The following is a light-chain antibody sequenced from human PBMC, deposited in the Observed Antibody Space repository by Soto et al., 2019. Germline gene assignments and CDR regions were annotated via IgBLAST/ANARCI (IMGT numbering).Light chain of an antibody. CDR2: GAS. Sequence: EIVLTQSPGTLSLSPGERATLSCRATQSVSSSYLAWYQQKPGQAPRLLIYGASSRATGIPDRFSGSGSGTDFTLTISRLEPEDFAVYYCQQYGSSPLSTLAPGTNVDI. CDR3: QQYGSSPLST. CDR1: QSVSSSY. V-gene: IGKV3-20*01. J-gene: IGKJ3*01.